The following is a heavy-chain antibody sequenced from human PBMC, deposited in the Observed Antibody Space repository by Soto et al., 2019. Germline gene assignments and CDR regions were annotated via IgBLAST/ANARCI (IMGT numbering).Heavy chain of an antibody. D-gene: IGHD2-15*01. V-gene: IGHV1-2*02. J-gene: IGHJ4*02. CDR3: ARAPGRDGFSH. CDR2: INPNSGGT. CDR1: GFPFSDYY. Sequence: ASVKVSCKASGFPFSDYYINWVRQAPGQGLEWMGWINPNSGGTNYARKFLGRITMTRDTSSSTAYMELSRLRSDDTAVYYCARAPGRDGFSHWGQGTLVTVSS.